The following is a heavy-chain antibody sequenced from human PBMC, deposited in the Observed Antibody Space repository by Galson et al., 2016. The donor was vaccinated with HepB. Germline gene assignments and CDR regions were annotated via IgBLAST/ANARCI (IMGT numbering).Heavy chain of an antibody. CDR3: ARELELEIYGMDV. J-gene: IGHJ6*02. CDR2: IYSGGST. V-gene: IGHV3-66*01. D-gene: IGHD1-7*01. CDR1: GFTVSSNY. Sequence: SLRLSCAASGFTVSSNYMSWVRQAPGKGLEWVSVIYSGGSTYYADSVKGRFTISRDNSKNTLYLQMNSLRAEDTAVYYCARELELEIYGMDVWGQGTTVTVPS.